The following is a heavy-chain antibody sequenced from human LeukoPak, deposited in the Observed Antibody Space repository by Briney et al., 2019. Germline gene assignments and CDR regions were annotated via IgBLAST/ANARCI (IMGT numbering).Heavy chain of an antibody. D-gene: IGHD4-23*01. CDR2: ISSSGSTT. CDR1: GFTFSSYE. J-gene: IGHJ4*02. V-gene: IGHV3-48*03. CDR3: AREAGAPGYSLGY. Sequence: GGSLRLSCAASGFTFSSYEMIWVRQAPGKGLEWLSYISSSGSTTYYADSVKGRFTISRDNAKDSLYLQMNSLRAEDTGVYYCAREAGAPGYSLGYWGQGTLVTVSS.